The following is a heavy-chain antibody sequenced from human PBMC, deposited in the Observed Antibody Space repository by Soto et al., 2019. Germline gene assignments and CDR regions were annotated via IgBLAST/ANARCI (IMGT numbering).Heavy chain of an antibody. CDR2: VDPSDSYT. Sequence: GESLKISCKGSGYSFTSYWISWVRQMPGKGLEWMGRVDPSDSYTNYSPSFQGHVTISADKSISTAYLQWSSLKASDTAMYYCARQEIAARTYYYYGMDVWGQGTTVTVSS. V-gene: IGHV5-10-1*01. CDR3: ARQEIAARTYYYYGMDV. CDR1: GYSFTSYW. J-gene: IGHJ6*02. D-gene: IGHD6-6*01.